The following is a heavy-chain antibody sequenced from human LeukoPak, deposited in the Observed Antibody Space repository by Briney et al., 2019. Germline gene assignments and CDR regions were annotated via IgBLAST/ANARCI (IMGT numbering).Heavy chain of an antibody. CDR3: ARPKTQGGYNYEFEF. V-gene: IGHV5-51*01. D-gene: IGHD5-18*01. CDR1: GCSFPNYW. Sequence: GESLKISCKGSGCSFPNYWIGWVRQMPGKGLEWIGIVYPATSDTTYSPSFQGQVTISADKSSSTAYLQWSSLKASDTAIYYCARPKTQGGYNYEFEFWGQGTLVTVSS. CDR2: VYPATSDT. J-gene: IGHJ4*02.